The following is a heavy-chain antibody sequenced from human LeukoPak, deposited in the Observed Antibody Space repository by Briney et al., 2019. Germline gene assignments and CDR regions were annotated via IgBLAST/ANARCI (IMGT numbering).Heavy chain of an antibody. Sequence: SETLSLTCTVSGGSISSGGYSWSWIRQHPGKGLEWIGYIYYSGSTYYNPSLKSRVTISVDTSKNQFSLKLSSVTAADTAVYYCARTANPSLGYSSGGSCLTWGQGTLVTVSS. V-gene: IGHV4-31*03. CDR2: IYYSGST. J-gene: IGHJ5*02. CDR3: ARTANPSLGYSSGGSCLT. CDR1: GGSISSGGYS. D-gene: IGHD2-15*01.